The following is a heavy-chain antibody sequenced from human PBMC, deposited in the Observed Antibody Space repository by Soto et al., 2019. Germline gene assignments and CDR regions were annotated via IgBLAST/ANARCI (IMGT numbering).Heavy chain of an antibody. D-gene: IGHD1-1*01. CDR1: GFTVSNKY. J-gene: IGHJ5*02. CDR3: ARDRGTTGTTGWFDP. V-gene: IGHV3-66*01. CDR2: IQSGGPT. Sequence: GGSLRLSCAASGFTVSNKYMSWVRQAPGKGLEWVSLIQSGGPTYYADSVKGRFTISRDTSENTLYLQMNSLRAEDTAVYYCARDRGTTGTTGWFDPWGQGTLVTVSS.